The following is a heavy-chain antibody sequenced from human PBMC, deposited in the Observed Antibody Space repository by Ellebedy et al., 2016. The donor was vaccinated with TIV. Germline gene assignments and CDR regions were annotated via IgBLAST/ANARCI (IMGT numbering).Heavy chain of an antibody. CDR2: INHSGST. CDR3: ARLLLRLVPRLYN. Sequence: MPSETLSLTCAVYGGSFSGYYWSWIRQPPGKGLEWIGEINHSGSTNYNPSLKSRVTISVDTSKNQFSLKLSSVTAADTAVYYCARLLLRLVPRLYNWGQGTLVTVSS. V-gene: IGHV4-34*01. J-gene: IGHJ4*02. CDR1: GGSFSGYY. D-gene: IGHD6-19*01.